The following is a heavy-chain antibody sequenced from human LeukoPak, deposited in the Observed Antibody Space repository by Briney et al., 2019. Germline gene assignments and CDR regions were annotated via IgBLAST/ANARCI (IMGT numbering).Heavy chain of an antibody. CDR3: AKAWIRFLEWLPTDYYYGMDV. D-gene: IGHD3-3*01. V-gene: IGHV1-3*01. CDR2: INAGNGNT. Sequence: GASVKVSCKASGYTFTSYAMHWVRLAPGQRLEWMGWINAGNGNTKYSQKFQGRVTITRDTSASTAYMELSSLRSEDTAVYYCAKAWIRFLEWLPTDYYYGMDVWGQGTTVTVSS. CDR1: GYTFTSYA. J-gene: IGHJ6*02.